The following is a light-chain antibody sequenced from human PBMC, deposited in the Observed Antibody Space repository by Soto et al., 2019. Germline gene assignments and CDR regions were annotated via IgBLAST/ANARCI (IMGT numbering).Light chain of an antibody. CDR1: SGHSSYA. CDR2: LNSDGSH. CDR3: QTWVTGIYV. V-gene: IGLV4-69*01. Sequence: QTVVTQSPSASASLGASVKLTCTLSSGHSSYAIAWHQQQPEKGPRYLMKLNSDGSHSKGDGIPDRFSGSSSGAERYLTISSLRSEDEADYYCQTWVTGIYVFGTGTKLTVL. J-gene: IGLJ1*01.